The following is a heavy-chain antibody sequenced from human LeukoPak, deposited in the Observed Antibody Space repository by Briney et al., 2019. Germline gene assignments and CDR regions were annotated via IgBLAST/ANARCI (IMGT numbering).Heavy chain of an antibody. V-gene: IGHV3-7*01. CDR3: ARDQTPFY. Sequence: GGSLRLACAASEFTFSNYWMGWVRQAAGKGLEWVANIKHDGSEDYYLHSVKGRFTISRDNAKSSMWLQMNSLRDEDTAVYYCARDQTPFYWGQGSLVTVSS. D-gene: IGHD2-15*01. J-gene: IGHJ4*02. CDR2: IKHDGSED. CDR1: EFTFSNYW.